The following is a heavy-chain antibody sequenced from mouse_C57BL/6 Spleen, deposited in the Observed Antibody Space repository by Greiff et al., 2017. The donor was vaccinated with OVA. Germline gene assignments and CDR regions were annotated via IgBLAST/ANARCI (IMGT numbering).Heavy chain of an antibody. CDR3: ARINYDYAVKDY. V-gene: IGHV1-80*01. CDR2: IYPGDGDT. CDR1: GYAFSSYW. Sequence: QVQLQQSGAELVKPGASVKISCKASGYAFSSYWMNWVKQRPGKGLEWIGQIYPGDGDTNNNGKFKGKATLTADKSSSTAYMQLSSLTSEDSAVYFGARINYDYAVKDYWGQGTTLTVAS. J-gene: IGHJ2*01. D-gene: IGHD2-4*01.